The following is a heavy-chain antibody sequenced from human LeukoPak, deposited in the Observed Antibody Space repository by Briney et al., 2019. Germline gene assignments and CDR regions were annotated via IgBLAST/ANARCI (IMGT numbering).Heavy chain of an antibody. V-gene: IGHV4-61*02. CDR1: GNSISSGDNY. D-gene: IGHD6-13*01. CDR2: IYTSGST. J-gene: IGHJ4*02. CDR3: ASRSWYGKFDY. Sequence: PSETLSLTCTVSGNSISSGDNYWSWIRQPAGKGLEWIGRIYTSGSTNYNPSLKSRVTISVDTSKNQFSLKLSSVTAADTAVYYCASRSWYGKFDYWGQGTLVTVSS.